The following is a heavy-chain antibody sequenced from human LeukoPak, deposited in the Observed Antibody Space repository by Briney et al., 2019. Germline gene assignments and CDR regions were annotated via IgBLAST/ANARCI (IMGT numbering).Heavy chain of an antibody. CDR2: IYTSGST. CDR3: ARVSSPERFPGIAAAGSSRYFDY. CDR1: GGSISSGDHY. D-gene: IGHD6-13*01. Sequence: SETLSLTCSISGGSISSGDHYWPWIRQPAGKGLEWIGRIYTSGSTNYNPSLKSRVTISVDTSKNQFSLKLSSVTAADTAVYYCARVSSPERFPGIAAAGSSRYFDYWGQGTLVTVSS. J-gene: IGHJ4*02. V-gene: IGHV4-61*02.